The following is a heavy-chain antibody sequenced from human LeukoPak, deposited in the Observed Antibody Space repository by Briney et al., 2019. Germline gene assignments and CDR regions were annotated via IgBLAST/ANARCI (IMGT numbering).Heavy chain of an antibody. CDR2: ISSSGTTI. V-gene: IGHV3-48*04. D-gene: IGHD3-3*01. J-gene: IGHJ4*02. CDR1: GFTFSRYA. CDR3: ARDPPPRSYDSNY. Sequence: GSLRLSCAASGFTFSRYAMSWVRQAPGKGLEWVSFISSSGTTINYADSVKGRFTISRDNAKNSLYLQMNSLRAEDTAVYYCARDPPPRSYDSNYWGQGTLVTVSS.